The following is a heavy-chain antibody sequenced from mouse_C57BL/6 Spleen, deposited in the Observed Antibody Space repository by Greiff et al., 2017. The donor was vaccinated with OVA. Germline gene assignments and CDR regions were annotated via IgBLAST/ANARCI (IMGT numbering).Heavy chain of an antibody. Sequence: DVMLVESGGGLVKPGGSLKLSCAASGFTFSSYTMSWVRQTPEKRLEWVATISGGGGNTYYPDSVKGRFTISRDNAKNTLYLQMSSLRSEDTALYYCARHDYGSSRYWYFDVWGTGTTVTVSS. J-gene: IGHJ1*03. D-gene: IGHD1-1*01. CDR2: ISGGGGNT. CDR3: ARHDYGSSRYWYFDV. V-gene: IGHV5-9*01. CDR1: GFTFSSYT.